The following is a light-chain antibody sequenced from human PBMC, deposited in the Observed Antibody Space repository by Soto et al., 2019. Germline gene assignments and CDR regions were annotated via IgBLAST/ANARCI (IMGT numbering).Light chain of an antibody. Sequence: QSALTQPASVSGSPGQSITISCTGTSSDVGGYKFVSWYQQHPGKAPKLMIYGVSNRPSGVSDRFSGSKSGNTASLTISGLQAEDEAEYYCSSYTSSSAVVFGGGTKLTVL. CDR3: SSYTSSSAVV. CDR1: SSDVGGYKF. V-gene: IGLV2-14*01. CDR2: GVS. J-gene: IGLJ3*02.